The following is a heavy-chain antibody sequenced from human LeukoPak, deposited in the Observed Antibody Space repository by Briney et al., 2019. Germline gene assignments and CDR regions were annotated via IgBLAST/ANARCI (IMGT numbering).Heavy chain of an antibody. V-gene: IGHV3-7*03. CDR1: GFTFRTYG. CDR3: ARVLRYCSGGNCYSGGLGYMDV. Sequence: GGSLRLSCAASGFTFRTYGMSWVRQAPGKGLEWVANIKKDGSEKYYVDSVKGRFTISRDNAKSSLYLEMHSLRVEDTAVYYCARVLRYCSGGNCYSGGLGYMDVWGKGTTVTISS. J-gene: IGHJ6*03. D-gene: IGHD2-15*01. CDR2: IKKDGSEK.